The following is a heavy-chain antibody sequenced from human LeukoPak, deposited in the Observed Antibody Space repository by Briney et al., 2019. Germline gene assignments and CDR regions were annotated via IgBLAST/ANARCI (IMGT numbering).Heavy chain of an antibody. CDR1: GFTFSSYS. J-gene: IGHJ6*03. D-gene: IGHD6-19*01. V-gene: IGHV3-48*01. Sequence: GGSLRLSCAASGFTFSSYSMNWVRQAPGKGLEWVSYISSSSSTIYYADSVKGRFTISRDNAKNSLYLQMNSLRAEDTAVYYCARKSGYSSGWYLYYMDVWGKGTTVTVSS. CDR2: ISSSSSTI. CDR3: ARKSGYSSGWYLYYMDV.